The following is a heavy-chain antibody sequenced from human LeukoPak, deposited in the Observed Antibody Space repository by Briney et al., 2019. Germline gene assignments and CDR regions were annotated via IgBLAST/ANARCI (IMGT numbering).Heavy chain of an antibody. Sequence: ASVKVSCKVSGYTLTKLSMHWVRQAPGKGLEWMGGFDPEDGETIYAQKFQGRVTMTEDTSTDTAYMELSSLRSEDTAVYYCATVRSHYYGSGSYYNEGWFDPWGQGTLVTVSS. CDR1: GYTLTKLS. V-gene: IGHV1-24*01. J-gene: IGHJ5*02. D-gene: IGHD3-10*01. CDR2: FDPEDGET. CDR3: ATVRSHYYGSGSYYNEGWFDP.